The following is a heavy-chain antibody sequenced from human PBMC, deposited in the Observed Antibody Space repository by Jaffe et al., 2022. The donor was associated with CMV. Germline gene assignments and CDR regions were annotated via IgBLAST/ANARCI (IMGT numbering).Heavy chain of an antibody. CDR2: ISSDGNIK. CDR1: GFTLSNYG. CDR3: AKDLEDSGSGWYSGYYYYGMDV. Sequence: QVQLVESGGGVVQPGRSLRLSCAASGFTLSNYGMHWVRQAPGKGLEWVAVISSDGNIKHYADSVKGRFTISRDNSKNTLYLQMNSLRAEDTAVYYCAKDLEDSGSGWYSGYYYYGMDVWGQGTTVTVSS. D-gene: IGHD6-19*01. J-gene: IGHJ6*02. V-gene: IGHV3-30*18.